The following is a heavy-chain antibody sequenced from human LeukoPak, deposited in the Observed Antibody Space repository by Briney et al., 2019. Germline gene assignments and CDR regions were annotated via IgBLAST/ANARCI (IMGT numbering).Heavy chain of an antibody. CDR3: ARGYSGYDTDY. J-gene: IGHJ4*02. Sequence: TSVKVSCKASGFSFSGYYLHWVRQAPGEGLEWMGWINPKSGGTNYAQNFQGRFTMTRNTSISTAYMELSSLRSEDTAVYYCARGYSGYDTDYWGQGTLVTVSS. V-gene: IGHV1-2*02. CDR2: INPKSGGT. D-gene: IGHD5-12*01. CDR1: GFSFSGYY.